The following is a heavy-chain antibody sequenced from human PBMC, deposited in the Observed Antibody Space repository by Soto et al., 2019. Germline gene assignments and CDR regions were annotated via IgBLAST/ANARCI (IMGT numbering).Heavy chain of an antibody. J-gene: IGHJ5*02. CDR1: GGSISSGGYY. Sequence: QVQLQESGPGLVKPSQTLSLTCTVSGGSISSGGYYWSWIRQHPGKGLEWIGYIYYSGSTYYNPSLKSRVTIAVDRPKNQSSLKLSSVTAADTAVYYCARAPRYCSGGSCMGRWFAPWGQGTLVTVSS. CDR2: IYYSGST. D-gene: IGHD2-15*01. V-gene: IGHV4-31*03. CDR3: ARAPRYCSGGSCMGRWFAP.